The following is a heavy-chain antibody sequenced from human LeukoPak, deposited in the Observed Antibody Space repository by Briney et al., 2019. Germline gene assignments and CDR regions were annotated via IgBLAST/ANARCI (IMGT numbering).Heavy chain of an antibody. CDR3: AACTGGTCYHLKFDY. CDR2: IYYTGST. CDR1: GGSISSYY. V-gene: IGHV4-59*01. Sequence: MASETLSLTCTVSGGSISSYYWSWIRQPPGKGPEWIGYIYYTGSTNYNPSLKSRVTISVGTSKSRFSLKLTSVTAADTAMYYCAACTGGTCYHLKFDYWGQGTLVTVSS. J-gene: IGHJ4*02. D-gene: IGHD2-15*01.